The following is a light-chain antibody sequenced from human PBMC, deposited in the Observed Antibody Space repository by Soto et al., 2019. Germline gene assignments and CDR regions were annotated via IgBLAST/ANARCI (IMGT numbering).Light chain of an antibody. CDR1: NSDVGGYDY. Sequence: QSALTQPASVSGSPGQSITISCTGTNSDVGGYDYVSWYQQHPGKAPKFMIYEVSNRPSGVSNRLSGSKSGNTASLTISGLQAEDEAHYYCSSYSTSSLWVFGGGTQLTVL. J-gene: IGLJ3*02. CDR2: EVS. CDR3: SSYSTSSLWV. V-gene: IGLV2-14*03.